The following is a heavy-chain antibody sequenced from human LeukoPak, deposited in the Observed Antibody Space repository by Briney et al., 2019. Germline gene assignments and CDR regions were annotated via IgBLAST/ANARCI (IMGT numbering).Heavy chain of an antibody. J-gene: IGHJ5*02. CDR2: IYTSGST. Sequence: SGTLSLTCTVSGGSISSYYWSWIRQPAGKGLEWIGRIYTSGSTNYNPSLKSRVTMSVDTSKNQFSLKLSSVTAADTAVYYCARETPITIFGVVIIGGYDNWFDPWGQGTLVTVSS. CDR1: GGSISSYY. CDR3: ARETPITIFGVVIIGGYDNWFDP. D-gene: IGHD3-3*01. V-gene: IGHV4-4*07.